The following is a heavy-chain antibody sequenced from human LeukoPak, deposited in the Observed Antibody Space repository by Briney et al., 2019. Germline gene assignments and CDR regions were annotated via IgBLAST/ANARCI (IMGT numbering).Heavy chain of an antibody. CDR3: VRDLGPAWY. J-gene: IGHJ4*02. CDR1: GFTFSNYA. Sequence: GGSLRLSCAASGFTFSNYAMSWVRQAPGKGLEWVSTVSGSGDSTNSADSVKGRFTIARDNAKNSLYLQMNSLRVDDTAVYYCVRDLGPAWYWGQGTLVTVSS. V-gene: IGHV3-23*01. CDR2: VSGSGDST.